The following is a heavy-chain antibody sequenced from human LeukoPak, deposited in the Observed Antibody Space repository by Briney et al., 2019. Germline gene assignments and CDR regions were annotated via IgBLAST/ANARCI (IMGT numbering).Heavy chain of an antibody. CDR1: GGSISSYY. Sequence: SETLSLTCTVSGGSISSYYWSWIRQPAGKGLEWIGFIYYTGITNYNPSLKSRVTISVDTSKNQFSLRLSSVTAADTAVYYCATLTTVVAPSYFDYWGQGTLVTVSS. CDR2: IYYTGIT. V-gene: IGHV4-59*08. CDR3: ATLTTVVAPSYFDY. D-gene: IGHD4-23*01. J-gene: IGHJ4*02.